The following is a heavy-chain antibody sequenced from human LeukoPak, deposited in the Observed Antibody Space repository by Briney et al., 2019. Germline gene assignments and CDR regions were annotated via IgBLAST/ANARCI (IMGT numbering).Heavy chain of an antibody. CDR3: AKVRATVVTHDAFDI. CDR1: GFTLSSYA. CDR2: ISGSGGST. V-gene: IGHV3-23*01. J-gene: IGHJ3*02. Sequence: GGSLRLSCAASGFTLSSYAMSWVRQAPGKGLEWVSAISGSGGSTYYAVSVKGRFTISRDNSKNTLYLQMNSLRAEDTAVYYCAKVRATVVTHDAFDIWGQGTMVTVSS. D-gene: IGHD4-23*01.